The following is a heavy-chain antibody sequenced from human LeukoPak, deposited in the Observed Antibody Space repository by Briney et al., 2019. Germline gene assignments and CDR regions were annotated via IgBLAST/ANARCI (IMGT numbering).Heavy chain of an antibody. CDR2: SNPNGVGT. Sequence: ASVKVSCTASGYTFTIYYMHWVRQAPGQGLEWMGVSNPNGVGTNYAQKFQDRVTMTRDTSTTTVYMELSSLRSEDTAVYYCAREESGGYFDYWGQGTLVTVSS. D-gene: IGHD2-8*02. CDR3: AREESGGYFDY. V-gene: IGHV1-46*01. CDR1: GYTFTIYY. J-gene: IGHJ4*02.